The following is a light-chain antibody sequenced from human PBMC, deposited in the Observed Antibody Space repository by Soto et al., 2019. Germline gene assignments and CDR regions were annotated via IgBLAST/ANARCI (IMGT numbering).Light chain of an antibody. CDR2: RAF. CDR1: LSVSSD. CDR3: QQYNTSPLT. Sequence: IVMTQSPSTLSLSPGERATLSCRASLSVSSDLAWYRQKPGQAPRLLIYRAFTRATGIPARFSGSGFGTDFTLTISSLQSEDFAVYCCQQYNTSPLTFGGGTKVEIK. V-gene: IGKV3-15*01. J-gene: IGKJ4*01.